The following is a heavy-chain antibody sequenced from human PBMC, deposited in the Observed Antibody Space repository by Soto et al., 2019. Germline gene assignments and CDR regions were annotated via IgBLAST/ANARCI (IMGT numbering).Heavy chain of an antibody. D-gene: IGHD3-22*01. J-gene: IGHJ5*02. V-gene: IGHV3-30*03. Sequence: QVQLVESGGGVVQPGRSLRLSCAASGFTFSSYGMHWVRQAPGKGLEWVAVISYDGSNKYYADSVKGRFTISRDNSKNTLYLQMNSLRAEDTAVYYCASSSTPGLPWGQGTLVTVSS. CDR3: ASSSTPGLP. CDR2: ISYDGSNK. CDR1: GFTFSSYG.